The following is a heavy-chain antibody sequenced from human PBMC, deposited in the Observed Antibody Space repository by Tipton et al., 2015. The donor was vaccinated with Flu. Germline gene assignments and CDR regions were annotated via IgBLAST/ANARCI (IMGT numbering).Heavy chain of an antibody. J-gene: IGHJ4*02. Sequence: TLSLTCSVSGDSIGSPYYWGWIRQPPGKGLEWIGNIHKTGSTYFNPSLRNRVTISVDTSKNQFSLRMTSVTAADTAVYYCARSSTRGESDFWGQGILVTVSA. CDR1: GDSIGSPYY. V-gene: IGHV4-38-2*01. D-gene: IGHD3-16*01. CDR2: IHKTGST. CDR3: ARSSTRGESDF.